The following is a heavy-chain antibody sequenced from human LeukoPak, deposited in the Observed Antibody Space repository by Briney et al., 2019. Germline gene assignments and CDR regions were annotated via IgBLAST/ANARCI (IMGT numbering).Heavy chain of an antibody. D-gene: IGHD3-10*01. V-gene: IGHV3-23*01. Sequence: GGTLRLSCAASGFTFSSYGMSWVRQAPGKGLEWVSAISGSGGSTYYADSVKGRFTISRDNSKNTLYLQMNSLRAEDTAVYYCAKDADYYGSGSYSSWGQGTLVTVSS. CDR2: ISGSGGST. J-gene: IGHJ5*02. CDR1: GFTFSSYG. CDR3: AKDADYYGSGSYSS.